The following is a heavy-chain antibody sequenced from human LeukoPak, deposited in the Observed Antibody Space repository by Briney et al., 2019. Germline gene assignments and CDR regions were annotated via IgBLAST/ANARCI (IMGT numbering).Heavy chain of an antibody. CDR1: GFTFSSYT. D-gene: IGHD6-19*01. J-gene: IGHJ4*02. CDR3: AKARTVWQWLAPSY. V-gene: IGHV3-23*01. CDR2: ITTSDGNT. Sequence: GGSLRLSCAASGFTFSSYTMSWVRQAPGKGLEWVSTITTSDGNTYYADSVKGRFTVSRDNSKNTLFLQMNSLRAEDTAVYYCAKARTVWQWLAPSYWGQGTLVTVSS.